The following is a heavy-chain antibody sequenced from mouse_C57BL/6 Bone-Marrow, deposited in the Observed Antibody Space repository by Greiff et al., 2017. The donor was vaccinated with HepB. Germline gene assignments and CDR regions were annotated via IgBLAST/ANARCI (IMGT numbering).Heavy chain of an antibody. CDR2: IYPGDGDT. J-gene: IGHJ2*01. Sequence: VKLMESGPELVKPGASVKISCKASGYAFSSSWMNWVKQRPGKGLEWIGRIYPGDGDTNYNGKFKGKATLTADKSSSTAYMQLSSLTSEDSAVYFCARSPITTAFDYWGQGTTLTVSS. CDR1: GYAFSSSW. D-gene: IGHD1-1*01. V-gene: IGHV1-82*01. CDR3: ARSPITTAFDY.